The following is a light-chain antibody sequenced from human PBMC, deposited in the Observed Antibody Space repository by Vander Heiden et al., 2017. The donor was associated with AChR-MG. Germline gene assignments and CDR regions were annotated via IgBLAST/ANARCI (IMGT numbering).Light chain of an antibody. CDR3: QQYNTHSWT. V-gene: IGKV1-5*03. J-gene: IGKJ1*01. CDR2: KAS. Sequence: DIQMTQSPSTLYTSVGDRVTITCRASESISHWLAWYQQKPGQAPNLLIYKASNLQSGVPPRFSGSGSGTEFTLTISSLQPDDFATYYCQQYNTHSWTFGQGTRVEIK. CDR1: ESISHW.